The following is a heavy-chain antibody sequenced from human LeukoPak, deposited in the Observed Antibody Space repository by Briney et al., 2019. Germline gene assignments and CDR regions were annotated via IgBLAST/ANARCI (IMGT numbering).Heavy chain of an antibody. CDR1: GFTFSSCW. V-gene: IGHV3-74*01. J-gene: IGHJ4*02. D-gene: IGHD5-24*01. Sequence: GGSLRLSCAASGFTFSSCWMHWVRQAPGKGLVWVSRINSDGSSTSYADSVKGRFTISRDNAKNTLYLQMSSLRAEDTAVYYCARDRGVEMATMSWGQGTLVTVSS. CDR3: ARDRGVEMATMS. CDR2: INSDGSST.